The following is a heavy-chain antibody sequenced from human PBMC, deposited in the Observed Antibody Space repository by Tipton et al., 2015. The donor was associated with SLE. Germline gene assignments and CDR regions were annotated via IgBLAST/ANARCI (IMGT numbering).Heavy chain of an antibody. CDR3: ARRGVVSRFDP. V-gene: IGHV4-59*01. CDR1: ADSFTHYH. CDR2: AYFDGST. Sequence: TLSLTCTVAADSFTHYHWSWIRQPPGKGLEWIGYAYFDGSTNYNPSLKSRVTMSLDTSKNQFSLKLNSVTAADTAVYYCARRGVVSRFDPWGQGTLVTVSS. D-gene: IGHD2-8*02. J-gene: IGHJ5*02.